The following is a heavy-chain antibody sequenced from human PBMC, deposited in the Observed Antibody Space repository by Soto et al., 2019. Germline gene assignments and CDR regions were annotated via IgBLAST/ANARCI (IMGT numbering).Heavy chain of an antibody. CDR1: GGSISSGDYY. CDR3: ASYSNLRGGFYL. V-gene: IGHV4-30-4*01. D-gene: IGHD4-4*01. J-gene: IGHJ2*01. Sequence: QVQLQESGPGLVKSSQTLSLTCSVSGGSISSGDYYWSWIRQPPGKGLEWIGYIYYSGSTYYNPSVKSRLTISVDTSKRQFSLKLSSVTAADPAVYYFASYSNLRGGFYLWGRGNLVTVSS. CDR2: IYYSGST.